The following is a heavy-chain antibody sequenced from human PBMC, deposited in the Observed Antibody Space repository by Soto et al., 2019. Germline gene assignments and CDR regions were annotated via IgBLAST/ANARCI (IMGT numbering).Heavy chain of an antibody. D-gene: IGHD3-3*01. CDR2: ISGGGSDT. Sequence: EVHLLESGGGLVQPGGSLRLSCSASGFTSRSYAMSWVRQATGKGLGWVSGISGGGSDTTYSDSVRGRFTISRDNSKNKLYLQMNSLRVEDAAVDFCSTADSLEWLFPLDAWGQVTLVTVSS. CDR1: GFTSRSYA. CDR3: STADSLEWLFPLDA. V-gene: IGHV3-23*01. J-gene: IGHJ5*02.